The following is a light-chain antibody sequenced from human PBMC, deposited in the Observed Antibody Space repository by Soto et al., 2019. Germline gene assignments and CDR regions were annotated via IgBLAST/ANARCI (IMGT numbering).Light chain of an antibody. CDR3: SSYTTRGTLDI. J-gene: IGLJ1*01. V-gene: IGLV2-14*01. CDR2: DVS. CDR1: SSDVGGYNY. Sequence: QSALTQPASVSGSPGQSITISCTGTSSDVGGYNYVSWYQQHPGKAPKLMIYDVSDRPSGVSNRFSGSKSGNTASLTISGLQAEDEADYYCSSYTTRGTLDIFGTGTNVTVL.